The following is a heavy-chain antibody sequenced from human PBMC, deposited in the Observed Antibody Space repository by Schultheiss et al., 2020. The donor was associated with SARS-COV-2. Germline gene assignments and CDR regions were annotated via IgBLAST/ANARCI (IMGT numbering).Heavy chain of an antibody. CDR3: ASRGDALDY. CDR2: ISYDGSNK. J-gene: IGHJ4*02. V-gene: IGHV3-30*01. D-gene: IGHD2-21*02. CDR1: GFTVSSNY. Sequence: GGSLRLSCAASGFTVSSNYMSWVRQAPGKGLEWVAVISYDGSNKYYADSVKGRFTISRDNSKNTLYLQMNSLRAEDTAVYYCASRGDALDYWGQGTLVTVSS.